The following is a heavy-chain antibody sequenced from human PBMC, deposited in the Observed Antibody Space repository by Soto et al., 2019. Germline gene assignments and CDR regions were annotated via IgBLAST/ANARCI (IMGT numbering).Heavy chain of an antibody. CDR1: GGTFSSYA. D-gene: IGHD2-21*02. CDR2: IIPIFGTA. Sequence: QVQLVQSGAEVQKPGSSVKVSCKASGGTFSSYAISWVRQAPGQGLEWMGGIIPIFGTANYAQKFQGRVTITADESTSTAYMELSSLRSEDTAVYYCARDAVAYCGGDCYQPDAFDIWGQGTMVTVSS. CDR3: ARDAVAYCGGDCYQPDAFDI. V-gene: IGHV1-69*01. J-gene: IGHJ3*02.